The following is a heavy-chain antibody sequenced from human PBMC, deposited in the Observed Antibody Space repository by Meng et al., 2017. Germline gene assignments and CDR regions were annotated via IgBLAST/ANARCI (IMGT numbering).Heavy chain of an antibody. Sequence: VQRVEAGAEVEKPGASVKVSCKASGYTFTGYYMHWVRQAPGQGLEWMGWINPNRGGTNYAQKFQGRVTMTRDTSISTAYMELSRLRSDDTAVYYCARGGYSSGVRVRHWFDPWGQGTLVTVSS. V-gene: IGHV1-2*02. CDR1: GYTFTGYY. CDR3: ARGGYSSGVRVRHWFDP. CDR2: INPNRGGT. J-gene: IGHJ5*02. D-gene: IGHD6-25*01.